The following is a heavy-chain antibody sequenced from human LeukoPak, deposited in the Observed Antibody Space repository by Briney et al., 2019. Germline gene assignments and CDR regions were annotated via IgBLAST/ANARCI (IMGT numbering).Heavy chain of an antibody. CDR1: GFTFDDYA. V-gene: IGHV3-9*01. Sequence: PGRSLRLSCAASGFTFDDYAMHWVRQAPGKGLEWVSGISWNSDSTGYADSVKGRFTISRDNAKNSLYLQMNSLRAEDTALYFCAKVMFGVVHSAFDFWGQGTMVTVSS. CDR3: AKVMFGVVHSAFDF. CDR2: ISWNSDST. J-gene: IGHJ3*01. D-gene: IGHD3-3*01.